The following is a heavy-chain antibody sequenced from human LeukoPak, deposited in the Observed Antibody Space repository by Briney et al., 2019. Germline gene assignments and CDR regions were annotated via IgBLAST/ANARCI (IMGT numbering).Heavy chain of an antibody. V-gene: IGHV3-30-3*01. Sequence: GRSLRLSCAASGFTFITSPMHWVRQALGKGLEWVAVTSHDEADKYYADSVKGRFTISRDNSNNILYLQMNSLRPEDTAIYYCARDTFGSIDYWGQGILVTVSS. D-gene: IGHD2/OR15-2a*01. CDR2: TSHDEADK. CDR1: GFTFITSP. J-gene: IGHJ4*02. CDR3: ARDTFGSIDY.